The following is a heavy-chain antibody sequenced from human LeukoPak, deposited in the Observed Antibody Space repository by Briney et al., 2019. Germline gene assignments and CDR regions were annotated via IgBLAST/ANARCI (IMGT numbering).Heavy chain of an antibody. CDR2: IYYSGST. CDR3: ARARGYGSDDAFDT. D-gene: IGHD3-10*01. CDR1: GGSISSGGYY. Sequence: SETLSLTCTVSGGSISSGGYYWSWIRQHPGKGLEWIGYIYYSGSTYYNPSLKSRVTISVDTSKTQFSLKLSSVTAADTAVYYCARARGYGSDDAFDTWGQGTMVTVSS. V-gene: IGHV4-31*03. J-gene: IGHJ3*02.